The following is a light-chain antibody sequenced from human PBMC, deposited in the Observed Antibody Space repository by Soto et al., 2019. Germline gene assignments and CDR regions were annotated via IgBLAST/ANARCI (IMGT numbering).Light chain of an antibody. CDR3: CSYAGSSTFV. V-gene: IGLV2-23*03. CDR1: SSDVGSYNL. J-gene: IGLJ2*01. CDR2: EGS. Sequence: QSALTQPASVSGSPGQSITISCTGTSSDVGSYNLVSWYQQHPGKAPKLMIYEGSKRPSRVSNRFSGSKSGNTASLTISGLQAEDEADYYCCSYAGSSTFVFGGGTKLTVL.